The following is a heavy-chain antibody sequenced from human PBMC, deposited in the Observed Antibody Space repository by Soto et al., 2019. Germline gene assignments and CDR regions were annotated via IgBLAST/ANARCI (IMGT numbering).Heavy chain of an antibody. J-gene: IGHJ6*02. Sequence: EVQLVESGGGLVQPGGSLRLSCAASGFTFSNYWMYWVRQAPGKGLVWVSRVNNDGTDTTHADSVKGRFTISRDNAENMLYLQMNSLRAEDTAVYYCARGGLQHALDVWGQGSTVTVSS. CDR3: ARGGLQHALDV. D-gene: IGHD6-13*01. CDR2: VNNDGTDT. V-gene: IGHV3-74*03. CDR1: GFTFSNYW.